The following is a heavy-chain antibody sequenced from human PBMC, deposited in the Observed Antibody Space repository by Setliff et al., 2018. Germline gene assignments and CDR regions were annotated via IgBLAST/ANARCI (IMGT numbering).Heavy chain of an antibody. V-gene: IGHV3-48*01. D-gene: IGHD1-26*01. Sequence: GGSLRLSCAASGFTFSSYSMNWVRQAPGKGLEWVSYISSSSSTIYYADSVKGRFTISRDNAKNSLYLRMNSLRAEDTAVYYCARDRGSGSYFLRYFDYWGQGTLVTVSS. J-gene: IGHJ4*02. CDR2: ISSSSSTI. CDR3: ARDRGSGSYFLRYFDY. CDR1: GFTFSSYS.